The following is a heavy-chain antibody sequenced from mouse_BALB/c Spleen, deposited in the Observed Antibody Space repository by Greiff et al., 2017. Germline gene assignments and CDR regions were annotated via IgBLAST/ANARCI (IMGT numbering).Heavy chain of an antibody. J-gene: IGHJ3*01. CDR1: GFAFSSYD. Sequence: EVQGVESGGGLVKPGGSLKLSCAASGFAFSSYDMSWVRQTPEKRLEWVAYISSGGGSTYYPDTVKGRFTISRDNAKNTLYLQMSSLKSEDTAMYYCARHEVGLPFAYWGQGTLVTVSA. D-gene: IGHD1-3*01. V-gene: IGHV5-12-1*01. CDR2: ISSGGGST. CDR3: ARHEVGLPFAY.